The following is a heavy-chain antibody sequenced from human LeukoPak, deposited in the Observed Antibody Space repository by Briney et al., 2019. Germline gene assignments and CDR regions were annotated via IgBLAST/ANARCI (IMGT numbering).Heavy chain of an antibody. V-gene: IGHV5-51*01. Sequence: GESLKISCKGSGYSFTSYWIGWVRQMPGKGLEWMGIIYPGDSDTRYSTSFQGQVTISADKSISTAYLQWSSLKASDTAMYYCARRDIVVVPAAIGAFDIWGQGTMVTVSS. J-gene: IGHJ3*02. CDR2: IYPGDSDT. CDR1: GYSFTSYW. CDR3: ARRDIVVVPAAIGAFDI. D-gene: IGHD2-2*01.